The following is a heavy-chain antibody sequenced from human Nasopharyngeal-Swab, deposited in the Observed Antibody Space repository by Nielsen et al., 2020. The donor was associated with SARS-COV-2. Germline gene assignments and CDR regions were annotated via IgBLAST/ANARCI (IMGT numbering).Heavy chain of an antibody. Sequence: WIRQPPGQGLEWVSSISSSSSYIYYADSVTGRFTISRDNAKNSLYLQMNSLRAEDTAVYYCARHRFGIAVADSDYWGQGTLVTVSS. CDR3: ARHRFGIAVADSDY. V-gene: IGHV3-21*01. D-gene: IGHD6-19*01. CDR2: ISSSSSYI. J-gene: IGHJ4*02.